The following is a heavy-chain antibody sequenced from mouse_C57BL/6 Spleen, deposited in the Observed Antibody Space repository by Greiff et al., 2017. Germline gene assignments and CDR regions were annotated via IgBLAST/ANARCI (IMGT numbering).Heavy chain of an antibody. V-gene: IGHV1-81*01. CDR3: ARSRGNNYLTDYAMDN. CDR2: IYPRSGNT. D-gene: IGHD1-3*01. CDR1: GYTFTSYG. Sequence: QVQLQQSGAELARPGASVKLSCKAPGYTFTSYGISWVKQRTGQGLEWIGEIYPRSGNTYYTEKFKGKATLTVDKSSRTAYMGFRGLTSEGSAVYICARSRGNNYLTDYAMDNRGLRNSGAGSS. J-gene: IGHJ4*01.